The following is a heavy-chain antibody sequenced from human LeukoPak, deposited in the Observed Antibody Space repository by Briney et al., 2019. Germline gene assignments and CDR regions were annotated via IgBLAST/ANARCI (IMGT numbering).Heavy chain of an antibody. CDR2: INSDGSST. Sequence: PGGTLRLSCAASGFTFSSYWMHWVRQAPGKGLVSVSRINSDGSSTIHADSVKGRFTISRDNANNTLYLQMNSLRAEDTAVYYCAREVYSSGWSSFDYWGQGTLVTVSS. J-gene: IGHJ4*02. CDR3: AREVYSSGWSSFDY. V-gene: IGHV3-74*01. CDR1: GFTFSSYW. D-gene: IGHD6-19*01.